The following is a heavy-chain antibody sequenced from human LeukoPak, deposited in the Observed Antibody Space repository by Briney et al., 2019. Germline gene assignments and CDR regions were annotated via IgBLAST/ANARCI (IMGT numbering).Heavy chain of an antibody. CDR1: GGSISSGRYY. D-gene: IGHD2-2*01. V-gene: IGHV4-39*01. CDR3: ARNITSVIPAGYFDY. J-gene: IGHJ4*02. Sequence: PSETLSLTCSVSGGSISSGRYYWAWIRQPPGKGLEWIGSIYNTWSTSYNPSLKSRVTMSVDTSKNQFSLRLSSVTAADTAVYYCARNITSVIPAGYFDYWGQGTLVTVSS. CDR2: IYNTWST.